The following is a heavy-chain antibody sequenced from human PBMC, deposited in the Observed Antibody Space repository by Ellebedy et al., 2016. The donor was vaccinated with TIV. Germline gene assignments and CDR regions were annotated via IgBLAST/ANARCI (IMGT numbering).Heavy chain of an antibody. D-gene: IGHD2-21*01. CDR1: GYSFPRYW. J-gene: IGHJ4*02. CDR2: IYPGDSDT. CDR3: ARPSSNWGEVAIVAY. Sequence: GESLKISCKGSGYSFPRYWIAWVRQMPGKGLEWMGLIYPGDSDTRYSPSFQGQVTISADKSISTAYLQWSTLKASDTAMYYCARPSSNWGEVAIVAYWGQGTLVTVSS. V-gene: IGHV5-51*01.